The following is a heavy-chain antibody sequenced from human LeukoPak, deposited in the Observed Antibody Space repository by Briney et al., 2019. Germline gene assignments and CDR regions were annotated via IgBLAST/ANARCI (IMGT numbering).Heavy chain of an antibody. CDR2: INHRGST. D-gene: IGHD4-17*01. CDR3: ARAGDYGYYYYYYGMDV. J-gene: IGHJ6*02. V-gene: IGHV4-34*01. Sequence: SETLSLTCAVYGGSFSGYYWSWIRQPPGKGLEWIGEINHRGSTNYNPSLKSRVTISVDTSKNQFSLKLSSVTAADTAVYYCARAGDYGYYYYYYGMDVWGQGTTVTVPS. CDR1: GGSFSGYY.